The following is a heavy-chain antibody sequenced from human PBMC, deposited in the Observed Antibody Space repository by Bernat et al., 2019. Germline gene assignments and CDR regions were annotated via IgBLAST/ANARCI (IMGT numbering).Heavy chain of an antibody. CDR3: ARGSSGSYDY. Sequence: QVQLVESGGGSVKPGGSLRLSCAASGFTLSGYFMSWIRQAPGKGLEWVSYISSSGYTIYYADSVKGRFTISRDNTKNSIYLQMNSLRVEDTGLYYCARGSSGSYDYWGHGTQVTVYS. D-gene: IGHD1-26*01. J-gene: IGHJ4*01. CDR2: ISSSGYTI. CDR1: GFTLSGYF. V-gene: IGHV3-11*04.